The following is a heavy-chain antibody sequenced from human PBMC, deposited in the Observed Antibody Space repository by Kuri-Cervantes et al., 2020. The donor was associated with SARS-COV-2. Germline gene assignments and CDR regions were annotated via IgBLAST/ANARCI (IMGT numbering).Heavy chain of an antibody. J-gene: IGHJ4*02. D-gene: IGHD1-26*01. V-gene: IGHV4-39*07. CDR1: GGSISSGGYY. CDR3: ARAEYQPGSTTPFDY. CDR2: LNHDGST. Sequence: SETLSLTCTVSGGSISSGGYYWSWIRQPPGKGLEWIGELNHDGSTNYNPSLKSRITISGDASKNQFSLKATSVTAADTAVYYCARAEYQPGSTTPFDYWGQGTLVTVSS.